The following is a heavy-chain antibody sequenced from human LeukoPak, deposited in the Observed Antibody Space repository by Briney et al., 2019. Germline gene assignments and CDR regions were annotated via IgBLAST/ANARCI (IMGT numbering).Heavy chain of an antibody. V-gene: IGHV3-30*02. J-gene: IGHJ4*02. D-gene: IGHD3-10*01. CDR1: GFTFSSYG. CDR3: AKDRLWFGESAYDY. Sequence: PGGSLRLSCAASGFTFSSYGMHWVRQAPGKGLEWVAFIRYDGSNKYYADSVKGRFTFSRDNSKNTLYLQMNSLRAEDTAVYYCAKDRLWFGESAYDYWGQGTLVTVSS. CDR2: IRYDGSNK.